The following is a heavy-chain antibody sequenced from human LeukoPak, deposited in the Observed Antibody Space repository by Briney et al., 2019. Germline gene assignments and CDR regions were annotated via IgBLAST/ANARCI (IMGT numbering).Heavy chain of an antibody. J-gene: IGHJ5*02. D-gene: IGHD4-17*01. V-gene: IGHV3-30*18. CDR1: GFTFSSHG. CDR3: AKSRRGDYHFNWFDP. CDR2: ISYDGSNK. Sequence: GGSLRLSCAASGFTFSSHGMHWVRQAPGKGLEWGAVISYDGSNKYYADSVKGRFTISRDNSKNTLYLQMNSLRAEDTAVYYCAKSRRGDYHFNWFDPWGQGTLVTVSS.